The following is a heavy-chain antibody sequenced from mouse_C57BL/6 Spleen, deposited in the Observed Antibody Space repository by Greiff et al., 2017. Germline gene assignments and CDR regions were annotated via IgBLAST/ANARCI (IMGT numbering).Heavy chain of an antibody. CDR2: ISSGGSYT. CDR3: AAYYGSSYGFAY. J-gene: IGHJ3*01. D-gene: IGHD1-1*01. Sequence: VQLKESGGDLVKPGGSLKLSCAASGFTFSSYGMSWVRQTPDKRLEWVATISSGGSYTYYPDSVKGRFTISRDNAKNTLYLQMSSLKSEDTAMYYCAAYYGSSYGFAYWGQGTLVTVSA. V-gene: IGHV5-6*01. CDR1: GFTFSSYG.